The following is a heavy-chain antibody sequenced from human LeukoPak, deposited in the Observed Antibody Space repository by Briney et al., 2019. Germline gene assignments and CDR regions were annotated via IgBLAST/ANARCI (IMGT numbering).Heavy chain of an antibody. J-gene: IGHJ4*02. V-gene: IGHV3-7*01. CDR3: VSTGSLLDY. CDR2: IKQDGSDK. CDR1: GFTFSNYW. Sequence: GGSLRLSCAVSGFTFSNYWMTWVRQAPGKGLEWVANIKQDGSDKYYVDSVKGRFTISRDNAENSLYLQMNSLRVEDTAVYYCVSTGSLLDYWGQGVLVTVSS. D-gene: IGHD3-10*01.